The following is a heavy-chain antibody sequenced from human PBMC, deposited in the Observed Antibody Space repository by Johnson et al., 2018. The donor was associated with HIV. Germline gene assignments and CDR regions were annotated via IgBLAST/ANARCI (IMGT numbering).Heavy chain of an antibody. V-gene: IGHV3-66*02. CDR1: EFSVSGNY. CDR3: AWRLWFRKCYYYFYS. D-gene: IGHD3-10*01. J-gene: IGHJ3*02. Sequence: QLVESGGGLVQPGGSLRLSCAASEFSVSGNYMTWVRQAPGKGPAWVSVIHGGGSIYYEDSVKGRFTISRDTAKNTLYLQMNNLRPADTALFYGAWRLWFRKCYYYFYSWGQGTMVTVSS. CDR2: IHGGGSI.